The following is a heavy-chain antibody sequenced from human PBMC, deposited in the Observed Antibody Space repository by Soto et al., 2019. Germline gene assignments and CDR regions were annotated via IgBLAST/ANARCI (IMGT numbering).Heavy chain of an antibody. V-gene: IGHV3-21*01. CDR3: AREPEGIAAALDY. CDR2: ISSSGSFI. J-gene: IGHJ4*02. CDR1: GFTFRTYG. Sequence: LGLSCAASGFTFRTYGMNWVRRAPGGGLEWVASISSSGSFIYYADSVKGRFTISRDDAEKSLYLQMNSLRAGDTALYYCAREPEGIAAALDYWGRGTLVTV. D-gene: IGHD6-13*01.